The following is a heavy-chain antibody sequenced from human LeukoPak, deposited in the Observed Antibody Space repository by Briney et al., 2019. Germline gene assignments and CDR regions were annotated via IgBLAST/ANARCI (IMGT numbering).Heavy chain of an antibody. V-gene: IGHV3-23*01. D-gene: IGHD6-13*01. CDR2: VSFSAVSM. CDR3: VKGRISEDGLDF. Sequence: GGSLRLSCAASGFTFSSFAMSWVRQAPGKGLEWVSTVSFSAVSMFYADSVKGRFTISRDNSKNMLYLQMNSLRAEDTAVYYCVKGRISEDGLDFWGQGTLVTVSS. CDR1: GFTFSSFA. J-gene: IGHJ4*02.